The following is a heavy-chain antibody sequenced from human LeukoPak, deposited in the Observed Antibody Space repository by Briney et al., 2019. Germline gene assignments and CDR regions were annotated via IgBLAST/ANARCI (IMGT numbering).Heavy chain of an antibody. CDR1: GGSISSYY. V-gene: IGHV4-59*01. D-gene: IGHD2-21*02. Sequence: PSETPSLTCTVSGGSISSYYWSWIRQPPGKGLEWIGYIYYSGSTNYNPSLKSRLTISIDTSKNQFSLKLSSVTAADTAVYYCARDVYCGGDCSYFDYWGQGTLVPVSS. CDR2: IYYSGST. J-gene: IGHJ4*02. CDR3: ARDVYCGGDCSYFDY.